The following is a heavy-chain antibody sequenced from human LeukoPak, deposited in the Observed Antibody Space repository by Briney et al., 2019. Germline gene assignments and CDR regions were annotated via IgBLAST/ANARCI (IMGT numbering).Heavy chain of an antibody. CDR2: INHSGST. CDR1: GGSYSGYY. Sequence: SETLSLTCAVEGGSYSGYYWSWIRQPPGKGLEWIGEINHSGSTNYNPSLKSRVTISVDTSKNQFSLKLTSVTAADTAVYYCASRYCSSTSCSEGYNWFDPWGQGILVTVSS. D-gene: IGHD2-2*01. J-gene: IGHJ5*02. CDR3: ASRYCSSTSCSEGYNWFDP. V-gene: IGHV4-34*01.